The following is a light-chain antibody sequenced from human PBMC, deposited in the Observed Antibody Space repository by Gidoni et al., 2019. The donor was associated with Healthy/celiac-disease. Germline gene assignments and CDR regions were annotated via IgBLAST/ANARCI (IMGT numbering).Light chain of an antibody. CDR2: DAS. CDR1: PSVSSY. CDR3: QQRSNWLFT. Sequence: EIVLTQSPATLSLSPGERATLSCRASPSVSSYLAWYQQKPGQAPRLLIYDASNRATGIPARFSGRGSGTDFTLTISSLEPEDFAFYYCQQRSNWLFTFGPGTKVDIK. J-gene: IGKJ3*01. V-gene: IGKV3-11*01.